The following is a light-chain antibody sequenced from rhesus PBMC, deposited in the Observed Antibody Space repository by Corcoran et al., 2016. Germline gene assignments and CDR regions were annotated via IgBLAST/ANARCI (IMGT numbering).Light chain of an antibody. CDR3: QHNYGTPFT. CDR2: KAS. CDR1: ENVNNY. J-gene: IGKJ3*01. Sequence: DIQMTQSPSSLSASVGDRVTITCRTSENVNNYLHWYQQKPGKAPKLLIYKASTLQSGVPSRFSGSGSWTDYTFTICSLQSEDVATYYCQHNYGTPFTFGPGTKLDIK. V-gene: IGKV1-74*01.